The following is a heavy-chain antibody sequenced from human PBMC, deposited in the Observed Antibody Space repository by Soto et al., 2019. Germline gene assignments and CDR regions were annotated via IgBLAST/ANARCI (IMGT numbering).Heavy chain of an antibody. CDR1: GGTSSSYA. CDR2: IIPIFGTA. CDR3: ARVFGCRGCHMGYFQH. Sequence: SVKVSCKASGGTSSSYAISWVRQAPGQGLEWMGGIIPIFGTANYAQKFQGRVTITADESTSTAYMELSSLRSEETAVYYCARVFGCRGCHMGYFQHWGQGTLVTVSS. J-gene: IGHJ1*01. V-gene: IGHV1-69*13. D-gene: IGHD6-19*01.